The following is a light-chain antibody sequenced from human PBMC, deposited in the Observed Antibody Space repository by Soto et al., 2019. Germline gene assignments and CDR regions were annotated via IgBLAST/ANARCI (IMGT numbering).Light chain of an antibody. J-gene: IGKJ5*01. V-gene: IGKV1-39*01. CDR3: HQSYSTPPIT. CDR2: AAS. Sequence: DIQMTQSPSSLSASIVDRVTITCWASQSISRYLNWYQQEPGKAPKLLIYAASTLQRGVPSRFSGSGSGTDFTIIISSMQPEDFATYYCHQSYSTPPITFGQGTRLEIK. CDR1: QSISRY.